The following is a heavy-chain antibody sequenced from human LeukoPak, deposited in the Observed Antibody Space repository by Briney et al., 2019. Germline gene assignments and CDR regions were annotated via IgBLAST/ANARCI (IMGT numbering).Heavy chain of an antibody. D-gene: IGHD2-8*01. CDR1: GGSISSYY. Sequence: PSETLSLTCTVSGGSISSYYWSWIRQPPGKGLEWIGYIYYSGSTNYNPSLKSRVTISVDTSKNQFSLKLSSVTAADTAVYYCARDRDCTNGVCYGDYYYMDVWAKGPRSPSP. V-gene: IGHV4-59*01. CDR2: IYYSGST. J-gene: IGHJ6*03. CDR3: ARDRDCTNGVCYGDYYYMDV.